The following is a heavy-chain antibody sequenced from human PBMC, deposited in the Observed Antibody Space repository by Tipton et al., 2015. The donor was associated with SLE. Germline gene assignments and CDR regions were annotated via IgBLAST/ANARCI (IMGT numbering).Heavy chain of an antibody. Sequence: TLSLTCAVYGGSFSSYYWSWIRQPPGKGLEWIGEINHSGSTNYNPSLKSQVTISVDTSKNQFSLKLSSVTAADTAVYYCARYIVVVRCFDYWGQGTLVTVSS. J-gene: IGHJ4*02. V-gene: IGHV4-34*01. CDR3: ARYIVVVRCFDY. CDR2: INHSGST. CDR1: GGSFSSYY. D-gene: IGHD2-21*01.